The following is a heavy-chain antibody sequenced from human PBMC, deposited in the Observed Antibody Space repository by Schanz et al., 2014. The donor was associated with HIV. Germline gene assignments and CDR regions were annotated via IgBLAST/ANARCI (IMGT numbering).Heavy chain of an antibody. CDR2: VYIGDST. CDR3: AAGLIRYFFDY. CDR1: GFTISSNY. D-gene: IGHD2-21*01. Sequence: VHLVESGGGLVKPGGSLRLSCAVSGFTISSNYMSWVRQAPGKGLEWVSVVYIGDSTFYANSVKGRFTISRDDSKNTLYLQMNSLRAEDTAMYYCAAGLIRYFFDYWGQGTLVTVSS. J-gene: IGHJ4*02. V-gene: IGHV3-66*01.